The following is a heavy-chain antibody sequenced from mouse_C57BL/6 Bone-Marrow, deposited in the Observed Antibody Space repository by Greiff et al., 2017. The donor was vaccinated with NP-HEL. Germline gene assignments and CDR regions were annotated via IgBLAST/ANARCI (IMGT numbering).Heavy chain of an antibody. J-gene: IGHJ1*03. Sequence: QVQLQQPGAELVRPGSSVKLSCKASGYTFTSYWMHWVKQRPIQGLEWIGNIDPSDSETHYNQKFKDKATLTVDKSSSTAYMQLSSLTSEDSAVYYCARRRTIYYYGSSYWYFDFWGTGTTVTVSS. CDR2: IDPSDSET. V-gene: IGHV1-52*01. CDR3: ARRRTIYYYGSSYWYFDF. CDR1: GYTFTSYW. D-gene: IGHD1-1*01.